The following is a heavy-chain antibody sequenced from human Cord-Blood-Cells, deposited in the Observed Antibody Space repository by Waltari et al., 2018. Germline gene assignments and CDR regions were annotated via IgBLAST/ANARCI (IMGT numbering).Heavy chain of an antibody. CDR2: INPNSGGT. Sequence: QVQLVQSGAEVKKPGASVKASCKASGYTFTGYYMHWVRPAPGQGLEWMGWINPNSGGTNYAQKFQGWVTMTRDTSISTAYMELSRLRSDDTAVYYCARETGASIKYYFDYWGQGTLVTVSS. D-gene: IGHD6-25*01. J-gene: IGHJ4*02. CDR1: GYTFTGYY. CDR3: ARETGASIKYYFDY. V-gene: IGHV1-2*04.